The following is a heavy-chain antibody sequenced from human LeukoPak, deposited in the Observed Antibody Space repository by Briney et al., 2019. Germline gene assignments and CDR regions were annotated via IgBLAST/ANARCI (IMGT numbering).Heavy chain of an antibody. J-gene: IGHJ5*02. Sequence: GASVKVSCKASGYTFTGYYMHWVRQAPGQGLEWMGWINPNSGGTNYAQKLQGRVTMTTDTSTSTAYMELRSLRSDDTAVYYCARDLVGEQQLVQSPYNWFDPWGQGTLVTVSS. CDR1: GYTFTGYY. D-gene: IGHD6-13*01. V-gene: IGHV1-2*02. CDR2: INPNSGGT. CDR3: ARDLVGEQQLVQSPYNWFDP.